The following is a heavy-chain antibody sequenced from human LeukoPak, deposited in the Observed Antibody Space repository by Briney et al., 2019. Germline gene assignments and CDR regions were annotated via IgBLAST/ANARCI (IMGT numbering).Heavy chain of an antibody. J-gene: IGHJ4*02. Sequence: GGSLRLSCAASGFTFSSYAMHWVRQAPGKGLEWVAVISYDGSNKYYADSVKGRFTISRDNSKNTLYLQMNSLRAEDTAVYYCARDPTSYYYDSSGYQPFDYRGQGTLVTVSS. CDR3: ARDPTSYYYDSSGYQPFDY. V-gene: IGHV3-30-3*01. CDR2: ISYDGSNK. D-gene: IGHD3-22*01. CDR1: GFTFSSYA.